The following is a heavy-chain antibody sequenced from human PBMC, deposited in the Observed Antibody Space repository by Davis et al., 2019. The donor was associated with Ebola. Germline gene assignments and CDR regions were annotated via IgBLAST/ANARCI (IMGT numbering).Heavy chain of an antibody. D-gene: IGHD2-15*01. CDR3: AREGYCSGGSCYHYYYGMDV. J-gene: IGHJ6*02. Sequence: PSETLSLTCAVSGGSISSGGYSWSWIRQPPGKGLEWIGYIYHSGSTYYNPSLKSRVTISVDRSKNQFSLKLSSVTAADTAVYYCAREGYCSGGSCYHYYYGMDVWGQGTTVTVSS. V-gene: IGHV4-30-2*01. CDR1: GGSISSGGYS. CDR2: IYHSGST.